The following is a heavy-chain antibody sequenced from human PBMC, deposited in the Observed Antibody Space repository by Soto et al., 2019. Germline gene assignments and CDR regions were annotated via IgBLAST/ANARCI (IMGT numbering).Heavy chain of an antibody. D-gene: IGHD5-12*01. V-gene: IGHV4-4*02. CDR3: ARGDSGYDPLDY. Sequence: QVQLQESGPGLVKPSGTLSLTCAVSGGSISSSNWWSWVRQPPGKGLEWIGEIYHSGSTNYNPSLKRRVTRSVDKSKNQFSLKLSSVTAADTAVYYCARGDSGYDPLDYWGQGTLVTVSS. J-gene: IGHJ4*02. CDR1: GGSISSSNW. CDR2: IYHSGST.